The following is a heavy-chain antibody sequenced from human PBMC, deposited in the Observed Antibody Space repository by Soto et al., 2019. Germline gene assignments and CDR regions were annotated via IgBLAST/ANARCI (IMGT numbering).Heavy chain of an antibody. CDR2: MSGSGGST. J-gene: IGHJ4*02. Sequence: EVQLLEAGGGLVQPGGSLRLSCAASGFTFSSYAMSWVRQAPGKGLEWVSAMSGSGGSTYYADSVKGRFTISRDNSKNTLYLQMNSLRAEDTAVYYCAKGMRALGRSRSIYFDYWGQGTLVTVSS. CDR3: AKGMRALGRSRSIYFDY. CDR1: GFTFSSYA. D-gene: IGHD7-27*01. V-gene: IGHV3-23*01.